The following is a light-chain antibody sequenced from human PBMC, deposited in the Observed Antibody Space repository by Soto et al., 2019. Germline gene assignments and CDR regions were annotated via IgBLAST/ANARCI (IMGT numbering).Light chain of an antibody. CDR1: QSISSW. Sequence: DIQMTQSPSTLSASVGDRVTITCRASQSISSWLAWYQQKPGKAPKLLIYDASSLESGVPSRFIGSASVTEFTLTISSLQPDDFAPNYCQQYNSYPLAFGQGTKVEIK. V-gene: IGKV1-5*01. J-gene: IGKJ1*01. CDR3: QQYNSYPLA. CDR2: DAS.